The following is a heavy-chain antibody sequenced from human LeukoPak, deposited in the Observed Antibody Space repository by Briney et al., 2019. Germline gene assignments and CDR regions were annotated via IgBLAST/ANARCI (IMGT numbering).Heavy chain of an antibody. CDR2: ISGSGGST. Sequence: GGSLRLSYAASGFTFSSYAMSWVRQAPGKGPEWVSAISGSGGSTYYADSVKGRFTISRDNSKNTLYLQMNSLRAEDTAVYYCAKAPVAALSDLHYWGQGTLVTVSS. D-gene: IGHD6-19*01. V-gene: IGHV3-23*01. CDR3: AKAPVAALSDLHY. J-gene: IGHJ4*02. CDR1: GFTFSSYA.